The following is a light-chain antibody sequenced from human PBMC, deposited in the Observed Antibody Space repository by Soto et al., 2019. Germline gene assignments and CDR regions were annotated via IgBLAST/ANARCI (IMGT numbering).Light chain of an antibody. J-gene: IGLJ2*01. CDR2: DVN. Sequence: QSALTQPRSVSASPGQSVTISCTGTSSDVGGYDFVSWYQQHPGKAPQLIIYDVNKRPSGVPDRFSGSKSGNTASLTISGLQAEDEAEYYCCSYVGGYTFEEVFGGGTKVTV. V-gene: IGLV2-11*01. CDR3: CSYVGGYTFEEV. CDR1: SSDVGGYDF.